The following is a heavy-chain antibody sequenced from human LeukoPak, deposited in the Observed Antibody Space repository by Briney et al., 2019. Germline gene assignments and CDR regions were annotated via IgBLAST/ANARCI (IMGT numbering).Heavy chain of an antibody. J-gene: IGHJ4*02. CDR1: GGSISSGSYY. V-gene: IGHV4-61*02. D-gene: IGHD6-13*01. Sequence: SSQTLSLTCTGSGGSISSGSYYWRWIRQPAGKGLEWIGRIYTSGSTNYNPSLKSRVTISVDTSKNQFSLKLSSVTAADTAVYYCARDLAAAGFDYWGQGTLVTVSS. CDR2: IYTSGST. CDR3: ARDLAAAGFDY.